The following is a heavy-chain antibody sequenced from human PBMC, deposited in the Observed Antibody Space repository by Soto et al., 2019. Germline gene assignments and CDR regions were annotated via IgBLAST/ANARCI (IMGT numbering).Heavy chain of an antibody. CDR3: ARLGLPYSSSCWFDP. Sequence: QLQLQESGPGLVKPSETLSLTSTVSGGSISSSSYYWGWIRQPPGKGLEWIGSMYYSGNTYYIPSLKSRVTISVDTSKNQFSRKLSSVTAADTAVYYCARLGLPYSSSCWFDPWGQGTLVTVSS. V-gene: IGHV4-39*01. D-gene: IGHD6-13*01. J-gene: IGHJ5*02. CDR1: GGSISSSSYY. CDR2: MYYSGNT.